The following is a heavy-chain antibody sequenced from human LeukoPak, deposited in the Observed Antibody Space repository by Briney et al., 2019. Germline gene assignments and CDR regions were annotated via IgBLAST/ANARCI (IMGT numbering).Heavy chain of an antibody. V-gene: IGHV3-15*01. Sequence: PGGSLRLSCAASGFTFSNAWMSWVRQDPGKGLEWVGRIKSKTDGGTTDYAAPVRGRFTISRDDSKNTLYLQMNSLKTEDTAVYYCTTESLWFGELFYYFDYWGQGTLVTVSS. D-gene: IGHD3-10*01. CDR1: GFTFSNAW. CDR3: TTESLWFGELFYYFDY. J-gene: IGHJ4*02. CDR2: IKSKTDGGTT.